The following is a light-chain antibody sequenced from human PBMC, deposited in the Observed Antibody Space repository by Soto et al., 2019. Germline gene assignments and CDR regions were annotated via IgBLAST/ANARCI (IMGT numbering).Light chain of an antibody. CDR2: DAS. V-gene: IGKV1-5*01. J-gene: IGKJ3*01. Sequence: DIQMTQSPSTLSASVGDRVTITCRASQSISSWLAWYQQKPGKAPKLLIYDASSLESGVPSRFSGSGSGTEFTLTISSLQPDDFATSYCQQYNSYPSTFGPGTKVDIK. CDR1: QSISSW. CDR3: QQYNSYPST.